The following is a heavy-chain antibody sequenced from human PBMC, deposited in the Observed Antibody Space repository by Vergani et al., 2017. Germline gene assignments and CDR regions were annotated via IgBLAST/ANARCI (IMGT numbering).Heavy chain of an antibody. CDR2: INPNSGGT. D-gene: IGHD3-3*01. CDR1: GGTFSSYA. J-gene: IGHJ1*01. V-gene: IGHV1-2*02. Sequence: QVQLVQSGAEVKKPGSSVKVSCKASGGTFSSYAISWVRQAPGQGLEWMGWINPNSGGTNYAQKFQGRVTMTRDTTISTAYMELSRLRSDDTAVYYCASGVGNYDFWSGYYLEYFQHWGQGTLVTVSS. CDR3: ASGVGNYDFWSGYYLEYFQH.